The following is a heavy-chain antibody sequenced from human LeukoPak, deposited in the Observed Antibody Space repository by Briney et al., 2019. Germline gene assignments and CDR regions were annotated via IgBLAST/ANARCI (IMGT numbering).Heavy chain of an antibody. J-gene: IGHJ4*02. Sequence: ASVKVSCKASGYTFTSYDINWVRQAPGQGLEWMGWISAYNGNTNYAQKLQGRVTMTTDTSTSTAYMELRSLRSDDTAVYYCARSYYYDSSGYPDYFDYWGQGTLVTVSS. CDR1: GYTFTSYD. CDR3: ARSYYYDSSGYPDYFDY. CDR2: ISAYNGNT. D-gene: IGHD3-22*01. V-gene: IGHV1-18*01.